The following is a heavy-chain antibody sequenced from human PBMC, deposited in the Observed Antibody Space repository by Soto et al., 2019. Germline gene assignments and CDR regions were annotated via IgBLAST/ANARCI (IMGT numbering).Heavy chain of an antibody. D-gene: IGHD6-13*01. J-gene: IGHJ4*02. V-gene: IGHV3-23*01. CDR1: GFTFSNYA. Sequence: VQLLESGGGLVQPGGSLRLSCAASGFTFSNYAMSWVRQAPGKGLEWVSAVSGSGGNTYYADSGEGRFTISRDNSKNMQNLQMNSLRAEDTAVYYCAKLNLFVSAAAGRGPFDYWGQGTLVTVSS. CDR2: VSGSGGNT. CDR3: AKLNLFVSAAAGRGPFDY.